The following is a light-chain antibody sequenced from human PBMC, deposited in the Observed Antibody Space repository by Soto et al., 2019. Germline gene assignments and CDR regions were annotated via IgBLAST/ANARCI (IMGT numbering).Light chain of an antibody. Sequence: QSVLTQPASVSGSPGQAITISCTGTSSDVGGYNYVSWYQQHPGKAPKLMIYEVSNRPSGVSDRFSGSKSGNTASLTISGLQAEDEADYYCTSYTSSNTPVFGTGTKVTAL. CDR3: TSYTSSNTPV. V-gene: IGLV2-14*01. CDR1: SSDVGGYNY. CDR2: EVS. J-gene: IGLJ1*01.